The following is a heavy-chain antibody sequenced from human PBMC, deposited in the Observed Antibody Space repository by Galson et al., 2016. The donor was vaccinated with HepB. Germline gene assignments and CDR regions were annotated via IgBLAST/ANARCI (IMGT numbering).Heavy chain of an antibody. J-gene: IGHJ4*02. CDR1: GYSFTSFW. CDR3: VSRTATAHF. CDR2: IYPGDSET. V-gene: IGHV5-51*01. Sequence: QSGAEVKKPGEFLKISCKASGYSFTSFWIGWVRQMPGKGLEWMGIIYPGDSETRYSSSFQGQVTISADKSIHVVYLQWSSLKASDTGVYYCVSRTATAHFWGQGTLVSVSS. D-gene: IGHD2/OR15-2a*01.